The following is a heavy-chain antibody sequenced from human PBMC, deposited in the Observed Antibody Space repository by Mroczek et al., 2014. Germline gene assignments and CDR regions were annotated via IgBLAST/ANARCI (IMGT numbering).Heavy chain of an antibody. CDR3: ARDGLSLCSSTSCYTRSNIPRYYYYYMDV. D-gene: IGHD2-2*02. CDR1: GFTFSSYS. Sequence: VQRGAVVGGGPWVKPWGVPSRLSCAASGFTFSSYSMNWVRQAPGKGLEWVSSISSSSSYIYYADSVKGRFTISRDNAKNSLYLQMNSLRAEDTAVYYCARDGLSLCSSTSCYTRSNIPRYYYYYMDVWGKGTTVTVSS. J-gene: IGHJ6*03. V-gene: IGHV3-21*01. CDR2: ISSSSSYI.